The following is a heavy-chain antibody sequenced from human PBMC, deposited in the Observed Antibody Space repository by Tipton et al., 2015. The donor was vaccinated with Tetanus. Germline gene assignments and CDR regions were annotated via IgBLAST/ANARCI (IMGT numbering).Heavy chain of an antibody. CDR3: TRHVVEAVPRWFDP. D-gene: IGHD2-2*01. CDR1: GASISGYY. J-gene: IGHJ5*02. V-gene: IGHV4-59*05. CDR2: VYYDGSA. Sequence: VKPSETLSLTCTVSGASISGYYWSWIRQTPGKGLEWIASVYYDGSAYTNPSLKSRIAISIDTSGSQFSLKVHSVTAADTAFYYCTRHVVEAVPRWFDPWGQGTLVTVSS.